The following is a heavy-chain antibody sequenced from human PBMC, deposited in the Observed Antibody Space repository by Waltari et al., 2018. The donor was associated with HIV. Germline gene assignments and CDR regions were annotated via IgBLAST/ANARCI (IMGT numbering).Heavy chain of an antibody. CDR1: GFPLTTSGVG. V-gene: IGHV2-5*01. CDR2: IYWNDDQ. Sequence: QITLKESGPMLVKPTQTLTLTCTFSGFPLTTSGVGVAWIRETPGKAPEWLALIYWNDDQRYSPSLNSRLTITKDTSTNQVGLTMTNMDPVDTATYYSVRRSGSGIYYNVDYFDYWGQGTLVTVSS. CDR3: VRRSGSGIYYNVDYFDY. D-gene: IGHD3-10*01. J-gene: IGHJ4*02.